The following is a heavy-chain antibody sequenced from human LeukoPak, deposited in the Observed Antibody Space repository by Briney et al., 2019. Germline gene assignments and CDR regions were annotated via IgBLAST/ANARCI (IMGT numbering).Heavy chain of an antibody. Sequence: PSETLSLTCAVYGGSFSGYYWSWIRQPPGKGLEWIGEINHSGSTNYNPSLKSRVTISVDTSKNQFSLKLSSVTAADTAVYYCATRIGQGFDPWGQGTLVTVSS. V-gene: IGHV4-34*01. CDR1: GGSFSGYY. CDR2: INHSGST. CDR3: ATRIGQGFDP. D-gene: IGHD1-26*01. J-gene: IGHJ5*02.